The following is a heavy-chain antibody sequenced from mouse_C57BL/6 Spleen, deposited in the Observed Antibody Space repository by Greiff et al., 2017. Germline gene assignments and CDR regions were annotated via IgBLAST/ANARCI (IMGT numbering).Heavy chain of an antibody. J-gene: IGHJ3*01. Sequence: QVQLQQPGAELVKPGASVKLSCKASGYTFTSYWMHWVKQRPGQGLEWIGMIPPNSGSTNYNAKFKSKATLTVDKSSSTAYMQLSSLTSEDSAVYYGAGVDCNGYRAGGWGKGTMVTVAA. D-gene: IGHD2-2*01. V-gene: IGHV1-64*01. CDR2: IPPNSGST. CDR1: GYTFTSYW. CDR3: AGVDCNGYRAGG.